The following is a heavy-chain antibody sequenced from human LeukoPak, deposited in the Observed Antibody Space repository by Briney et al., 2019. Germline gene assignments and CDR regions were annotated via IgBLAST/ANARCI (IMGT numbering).Heavy chain of an antibody. CDR3: TAYCSSISCYELIDY. J-gene: IGHJ4*02. CDR2: IRSKAHSYAT. V-gene: IGHV3-73*01. CDR1: GFTFSGSA. D-gene: IGHD2-2*01. Sequence: PGGSLRLSCAASGFTFSGSAMHWVRQASGKGLEWVGRIRSKAHSYATAYAASVKGRFTVSRDDSKNTAYLQMNSLKTEDTAVYYCTAYCSSISCYELIDYWGQGTLVTVSS.